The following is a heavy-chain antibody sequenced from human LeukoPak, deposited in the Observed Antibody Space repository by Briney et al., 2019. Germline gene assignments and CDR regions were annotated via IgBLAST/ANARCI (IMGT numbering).Heavy chain of an antibody. D-gene: IGHD5-24*01. Sequence: ASVKVSCKASGYTFTSYDINWVRQATGQGLEWMGWMNPNSGNTGYAQKFQGRVTMTRNTSISTAYMELSSLRSEDTAVYYCASSSSYNFDFDYWGQGTLVTVSS. J-gene: IGHJ4*02. CDR3: ASSSSYNFDFDY. V-gene: IGHV1-8*01. CDR2: MNPNSGNT. CDR1: GYTFTSYD.